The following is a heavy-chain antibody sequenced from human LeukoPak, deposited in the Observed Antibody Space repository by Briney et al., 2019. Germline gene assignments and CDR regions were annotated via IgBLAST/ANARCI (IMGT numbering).Heavy chain of an antibody. CDR3: ARDPGYSSGSYSLYYFDY. V-gene: IGHV1-2*02. D-gene: IGHD3-10*01. CDR1: GYTFTGYY. CDR2: INPNSGGT. J-gene: IGHJ4*02. Sequence: GASVKVSCKASGYTFTGYYMHWVRQAPGQGLEWMGWINPNSGGTNYAQKFQGRVTMTRDTSISTAYMELSRLRSDDTAVYYCARDPGYSSGSYSLYYFDYWGQGTLVTVSS.